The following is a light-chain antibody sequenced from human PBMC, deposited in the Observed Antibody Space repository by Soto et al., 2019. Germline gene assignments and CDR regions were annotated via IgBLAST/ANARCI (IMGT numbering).Light chain of an antibody. CDR2: DVN. CDR1: SRDVGGYNY. Sequence: QSALTQRASVSGSPGQSITISCTGSSRDVGGYNYVSWYQQHPGKAPKLMIYDVNNRPSGVSNRFSGSKSGNTASLTISGLQAEDEADYYCSSYTSSSNYVFGSGTKVNVL. J-gene: IGLJ1*01. V-gene: IGLV2-14*01. CDR3: SSYTSSSNYV.